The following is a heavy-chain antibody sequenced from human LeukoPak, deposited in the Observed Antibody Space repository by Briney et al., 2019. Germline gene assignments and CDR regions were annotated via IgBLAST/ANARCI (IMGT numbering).Heavy chain of an antibody. Sequence: MASETLSLTCTVSGGSISSGGYYWSWIRQPPGKGLEWIGYIYYSGSTNYNPSLKSRVTISVDTSKNQFSLKLSSVTAADTAVYYCARDRQYGSGSYYSPRYYYGMDVWGQGTTVTVSS. CDR3: ARDRQYGSGSYYSPRYYYGMDV. J-gene: IGHJ6*02. D-gene: IGHD3-10*01. V-gene: IGHV4-61*08. CDR1: GGSISSGGYY. CDR2: IYYSGST.